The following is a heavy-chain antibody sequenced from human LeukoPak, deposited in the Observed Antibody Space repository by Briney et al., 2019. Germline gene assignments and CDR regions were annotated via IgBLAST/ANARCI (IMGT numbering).Heavy chain of an antibody. V-gene: IGHV5-51*01. Sequence: RGESLKISCVASGYNFTFYWIGWVRQMPGKGLEWMGIIYPGDSDTRYSPSFQGQVTISADKSINTAYLQWSSLKASDTAIYYCARRELYSGYDAYYCVDVWGQGTTVIVSS. CDR2: IYPGDSDT. CDR1: GYNFTFYW. J-gene: IGHJ6*02. D-gene: IGHD5-12*01. CDR3: ARRELYSGYDAYYCVDV.